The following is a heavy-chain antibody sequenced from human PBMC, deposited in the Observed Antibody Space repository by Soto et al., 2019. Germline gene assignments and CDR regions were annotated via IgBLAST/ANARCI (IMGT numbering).Heavy chain of an antibody. CDR3: ARDPVEMAAFDY. CDR1: GFTFSSYS. J-gene: IGHJ4*02. Sequence: GGSLSLSCAASGFTFSSYSMNWVRQAPGKGLEWVSSISSISSYIYYADSVKGRFTISRDNAKNSLYLQMNSLRAEDTAVYYCARDPVEMAAFDYWGQGTLVTVSS. V-gene: IGHV3-21*01. D-gene: IGHD6-19*01. CDR2: ISSISSYI.